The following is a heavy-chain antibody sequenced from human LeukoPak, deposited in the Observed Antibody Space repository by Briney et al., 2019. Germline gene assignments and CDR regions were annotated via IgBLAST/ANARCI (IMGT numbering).Heavy chain of an antibody. CDR2: INHSGST. V-gene: IGHV4-34*01. CDR3: ARAQGLRYCSSTSCPKNYYYYGMDV. CDR1: GGSFSGYY. J-gene: IGHJ6*02. D-gene: IGHD2-2*01. Sequence: SETLSLTCAVYGGSFSGYYWSWIRQPPGKGLEWIGEINHSGSTNYNPSLKSRVTISVDTSKNQFSLKLSSVTAADTAVYYCARAQGLRYCSSTSCPKNYYYYGMDVWGQGTTVIVS.